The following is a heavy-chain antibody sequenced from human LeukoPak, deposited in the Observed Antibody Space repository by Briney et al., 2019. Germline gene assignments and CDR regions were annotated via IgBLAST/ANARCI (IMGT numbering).Heavy chain of an antibody. J-gene: IGHJ4*02. CDR2: ISYDGSNK. CDR1: GLTFSNYA. D-gene: IGHD6-19*01. Sequence: GGSLRLPCAASGLTFSNYAMHWVRQTPGKGLEWVAVISYDGSNKYYADSVKGRFTISRDNSENTLYLQINSLRLEDSALYYCVRGSVAVAGPTDCWGQGTLVTVSS. V-gene: IGHV3-30*04. CDR3: VRGSVAVAGPTDC.